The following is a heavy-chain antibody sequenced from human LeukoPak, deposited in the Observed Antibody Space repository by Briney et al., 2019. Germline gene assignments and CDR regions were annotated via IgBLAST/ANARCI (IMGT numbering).Heavy chain of an antibody. CDR3: ARRGNWNYVLDN. Sequence: SETLSLTCAVYGGSFSGYYWSWIRQPPGKGLEWIGGINHSGSTNYNPSLKSRVTISVDTSKNQFSLKLSSVTAADTAVYYCARRGNWNYVLDNWGQGTLAIVSS. CDR1: GGSFSGYY. V-gene: IGHV4-34*01. CDR2: INHSGST. J-gene: IGHJ4*02. D-gene: IGHD1-7*01.